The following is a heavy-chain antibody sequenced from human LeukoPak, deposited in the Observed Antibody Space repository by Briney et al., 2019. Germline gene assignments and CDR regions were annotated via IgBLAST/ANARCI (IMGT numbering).Heavy chain of an antibody. CDR3: ATSSSGARAYFDY. CDR1: GFTFSSYA. Sequence: GGSLRLSCAASGFTFSSYAMGWVRQAPGKGLEWLSTISGASSTTYYADSVKGRFTFSRDNSHNTLYLQLNSLRVEDTAVYYCATSSSGARAYFDYWGQGALVTVSS. V-gene: IGHV3-23*01. CDR2: ISGASSTT. J-gene: IGHJ4*02. D-gene: IGHD6-19*01.